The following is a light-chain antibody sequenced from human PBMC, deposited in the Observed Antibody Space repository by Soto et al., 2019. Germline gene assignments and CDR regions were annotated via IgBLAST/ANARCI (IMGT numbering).Light chain of an antibody. CDR2: SAS. CDR3: QQGYSFPLT. Sequence: DIQMTQSPSSVSASVGDRVTITCRASQGISTWLAWYQQRPGKAPYLLIYSASNLQSGVPSRFNGSGSGTDFTLTISSLQPEDFATYYCQQGYSFPLTFGGGTKVEIQ. CDR1: QGISTW. J-gene: IGKJ4*01. V-gene: IGKV1-12*01.